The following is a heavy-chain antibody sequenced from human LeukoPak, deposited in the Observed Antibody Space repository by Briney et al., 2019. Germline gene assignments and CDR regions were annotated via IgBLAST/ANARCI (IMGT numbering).Heavy chain of an antibody. CDR2: LDPKDGET. Sequence: GASVKVSCKVSGYTLTELSMHWVRQAPGKGLEWMGGLDPKDGETIYAQKFQGRVTMTEDTSTDTAYMELSSLRSEDTAVYYCATSGIAVAGIVVRYYYYYGMDVWGQGTTVTVS. J-gene: IGHJ6*02. CDR1: GYTLTELS. V-gene: IGHV1-24*01. D-gene: IGHD6-19*01. CDR3: ATSGIAVAGIVVRYYYYYGMDV.